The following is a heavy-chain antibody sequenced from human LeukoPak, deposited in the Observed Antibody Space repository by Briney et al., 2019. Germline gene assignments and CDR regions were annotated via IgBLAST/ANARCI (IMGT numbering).Heavy chain of an antibody. J-gene: IGHJ4*02. D-gene: IGHD1-26*01. V-gene: IGHV1-69*04. CDR1: GGTFSSYA. CDR3: ARDQWELDY. CDR2: IIPILGIA. Sequence: SVKVSCKASGGTFSSYAISWVRQAPGQGLEWMGRIIPILGIANYAQKFQGRVTMTTDTSTSTAYMELRSLRSDDTAVYYCARDQWELDYWGQGTLVTVSS.